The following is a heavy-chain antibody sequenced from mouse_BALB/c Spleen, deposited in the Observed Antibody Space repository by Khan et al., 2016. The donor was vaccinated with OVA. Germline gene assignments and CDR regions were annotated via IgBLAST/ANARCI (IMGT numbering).Heavy chain of an antibody. J-gene: IGHJ4*01. D-gene: IGHD2-14*01. CDR1: GYSITSDYA. CDR3: ARSLYYSYGYALDC. CDR2: ISSTGST. V-gene: IGHV3-2*02. Sequence: EVQLQESGPGLVKPSQSLSLTCTVTGYSITSDYAWNWIRQFPGNKLEWMGYISSTGSTSYNPSLKSRISFTRDTSKNQFFLQLKSVTTEDTATYYCARSLYYSYGYALDCWGRGTSATVSS.